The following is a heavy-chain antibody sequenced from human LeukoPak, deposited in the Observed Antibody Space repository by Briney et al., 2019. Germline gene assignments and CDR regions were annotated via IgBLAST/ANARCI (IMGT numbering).Heavy chain of an antibody. CDR2: ISSSSSYI. Sequence: GGSLRLSCAASGFTFSSYWMNWVRQAPGKGLEWVSSISSSSSYIYYADSVKGRFTISRDNAKNSLYLQMNSLRAEDTAVYYCARAQVGATSYYFDYWGQGTLVTVSS. CDR3: ARAQVGATSYYFDY. D-gene: IGHD1-26*01. V-gene: IGHV3-21*01. CDR1: GFTFSSYW. J-gene: IGHJ4*02.